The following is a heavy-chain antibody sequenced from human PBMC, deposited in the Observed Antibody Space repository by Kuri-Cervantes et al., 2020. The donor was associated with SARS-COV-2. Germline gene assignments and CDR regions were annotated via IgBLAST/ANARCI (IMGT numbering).Heavy chain of an antibody. J-gene: IGHJ4*02. CDR2: IYYSGST. V-gene: IGHV4-39*01. Sequence: SETLSLTCTVSGGSISSSSYYWGWIRQPPGKGLEWIGSIYYSGSTYYNPSLKSRVTISVDTSKNQFSLKLSSVTAADTAVYCCARQSDSVDYWGQGTLVTVSS. D-gene: IGHD2-15*01. CDR1: GGSISSSSYY. CDR3: ARQSDSVDY.